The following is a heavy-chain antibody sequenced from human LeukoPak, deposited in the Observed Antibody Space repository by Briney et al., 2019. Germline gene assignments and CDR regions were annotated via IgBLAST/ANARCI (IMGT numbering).Heavy chain of an antibody. Sequence: GGSLRLSCAASGFTFSSYAMGWVRQAPGKGLEWVSTIRGSGGSTYYADSVKGRFTISRDNSKNTLYLQMNSLRAEDTAVYCCARDFYDSSGYTGAFDIWGQGTMVTVSS. V-gene: IGHV3-23*01. J-gene: IGHJ3*02. CDR3: ARDFYDSSGYTGAFDI. CDR1: GFTFSSYA. CDR2: IRGSGGST. D-gene: IGHD3-22*01.